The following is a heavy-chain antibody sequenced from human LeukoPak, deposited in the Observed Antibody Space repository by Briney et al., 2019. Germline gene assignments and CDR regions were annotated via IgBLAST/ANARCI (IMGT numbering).Heavy chain of an antibody. CDR1: GFTFSSYS. V-gene: IGHV3-21*01. CDR2: ISSSSSYI. D-gene: IGHD2-15*01. J-gene: IGHJ6*02. CDR3: AREDVVVAAMLYYYYGMDV. Sequence: GGSLRLSCAASGFTFSSYSMNWLRQAPGKGLEWVSSISSSSSYIYYADSVKGRFTISRDNAKNSLYLQMNSLRAEDTAVFYCAREDVVVAAMLYYYYGMDVWGQGTTVTVSS.